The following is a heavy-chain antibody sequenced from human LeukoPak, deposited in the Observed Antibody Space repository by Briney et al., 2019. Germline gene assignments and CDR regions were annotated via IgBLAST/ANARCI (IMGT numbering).Heavy chain of an antibody. CDR2: IWYDGSNK. V-gene: IGHV3-33*08. CDR3: ARDPDYEFGFDI. CDR1: GFTFSSYG. Sequence: GGSLRLSCAASGFTFSSYGMHWVRQAPGKGLEWVAVIWYDGSNKYYADSVKGRFTISRDNSKNTLYLQMNSLRAEDTAVYYCARDPDYEFGFDIWGQGTMVTVSS. D-gene: IGHD4-17*01. J-gene: IGHJ3*02.